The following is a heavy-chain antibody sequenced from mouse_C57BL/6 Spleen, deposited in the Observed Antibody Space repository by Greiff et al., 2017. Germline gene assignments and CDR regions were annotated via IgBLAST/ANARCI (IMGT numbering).Heavy chain of an antibody. J-gene: IGHJ1*03. V-gene: IGHV1-61*01. CDR2: IYPSDGET. Sequence: VQLQQPGAELVRPGSSVKLSCKASGYTFTSYWMDWVKQRPGQGLEWIGNIYPSDGETHYNQKFKDKATLTVDKSSSTAYMQLSSLTSEDSAVYYCERERDYYGRGYFEVWGTGTTVTVSA. CDR3: ERERDYYGRGYFEV. CDR1: GYTFTSYW. D-gene: IGHD1-1*01.